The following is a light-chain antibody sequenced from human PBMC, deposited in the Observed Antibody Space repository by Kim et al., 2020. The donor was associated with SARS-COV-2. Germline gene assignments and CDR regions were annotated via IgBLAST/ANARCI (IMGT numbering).Light chain of an antibody. Sequence: SSELTQDPAVSVALGQTVRITCQGDSLRSYYATWYQQKPGQAPILVIYGKNNRPSGIPDRFSGSSSGNTASLTITGTHAGDEADYYCNSRDSTDNVVFGG. CDR3: NSRDSTDNVV. CDR1: SLRSYY. CDR2: GKN. J-gene: IGLJ2*01. V-gene: IGLV3-19*01.